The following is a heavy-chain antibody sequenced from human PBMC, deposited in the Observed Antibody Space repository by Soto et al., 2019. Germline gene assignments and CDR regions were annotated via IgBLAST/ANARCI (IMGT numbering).Heavy chain of an antibody. Sequence: QVQLVESGGGVVQPGRSLRLSCAASGFTFSSYGMHWVRQAPGKGLEWVAAISYDGSNKYYADSVKGRFTISRDNSKNTLYLQMNSLRAEDTAVYYCAKAQLDGYDFWMGYYTGYYYYGMDVWGQGTTVTVSS. CDR1: GFTFSSYG. D-gene: IGHD3-3*01. CDR2: ISYDGSNK. J-gene: IGHJ6*02. CDR3: AKAQLDGYDFWMGYYTGYYYYGMDV. V-gene: IGHV3-30*18.